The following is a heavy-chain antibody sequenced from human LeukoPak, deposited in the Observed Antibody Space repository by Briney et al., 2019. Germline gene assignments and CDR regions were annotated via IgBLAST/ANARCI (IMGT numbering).Heavy chain of an antibody. CDR3: ARDYDFYWFDP. J-gene: IGHJ5*02. CDR2: IYYSGST. V-gene: IGHV4-30-4*08. D-gene: IGHD3-3*01. Sequence: PSETLSLTCTVSGGPISSGDYYWSWIRQPPGKGLEWIGYIYYSGSTYYNPSLKSRVTISVDTSKNQFSLKLSSVTAADTAVYYCARDYDFYWFDPWGQGTLVTVSS. CDR1: GGPISSGDYY.